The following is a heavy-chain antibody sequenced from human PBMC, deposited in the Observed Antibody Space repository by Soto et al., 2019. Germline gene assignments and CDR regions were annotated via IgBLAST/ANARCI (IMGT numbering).Heavy chain of an antibody. CDR2: IYSGGST. Sequence: GSLRLSCAASGFTVSSNYMSWVRQAPGKGLEWVSVIYSGGSTYYADSVKGRFTISRDNSKNTLYLQMNSLRAEDTALYYCARTITAPGYFDSWGQGTLVTVSS. J-gene: IGHJ4*02. V-gene: IGHV3-53*01. CDR1: GFTVSSNY. CDR3: ARTITAPGYFDS. D-gene: IGHD6-13*01.